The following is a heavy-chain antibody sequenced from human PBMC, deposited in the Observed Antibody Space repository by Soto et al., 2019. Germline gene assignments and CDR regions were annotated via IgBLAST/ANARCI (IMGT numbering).Heavy chain of an antibody. CDR1: GFTFSSYG. CDR2: IRYDGSNK. D-gene: IGHD3-22*01. Sequence: QEQLVESGGGVVQPGRSLRLSCVVSGFTFSSYGMYWVRQAPGKGLEWVAVIRYDGSNKNHADFVKGRFTISRDNSKKTLYLQMNSLRAEDTAVYYCARDHHIAEDSIDYYYGMDVWGQGTTVTVSS. J-gene: IGHJ6*02. V-gene: IGHV3-33*01. CDR3: ARDHHIAEDSIDYYYGMDV.